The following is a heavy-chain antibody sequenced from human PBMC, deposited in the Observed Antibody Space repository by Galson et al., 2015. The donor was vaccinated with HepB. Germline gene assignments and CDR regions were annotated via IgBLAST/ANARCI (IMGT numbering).Heavy chain of an antibody. J-gene: IGHJ4*02. D-gene: IGHD3-10*01. V-gene: IGHV3-11*06. CDR1: GFTFSDYY. Sequence: SLRLSCAASGFTFSDYYMSWIRQTPGGGLEWLSYITSIGGYTSYADSVKGRFTISRDNSKKSVYLQMNSLRVEDTGVYYCAREETYSGSRGYSKLPDFWGQGTQVTVSS. CDR3: AREETYSGSRGYSKLPDF. CDR2: ITSIGGYT.